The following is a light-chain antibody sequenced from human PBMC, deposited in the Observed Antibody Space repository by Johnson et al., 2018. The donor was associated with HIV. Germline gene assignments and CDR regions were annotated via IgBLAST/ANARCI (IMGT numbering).Light chain of an antibody. J-gene: IGLJ1*01. CDR3: GTWDSSLSAGGV. CDR1: TSNIGNNY. Sequence: QSVLTQPPSVSAAPGQKVTISCSGSTSNIGNNYVSWYQQLPGTAPKLLIYEKNKRPSGIPDRFSASKSGTSATLGITGLQTGDEADYYCGTWDSSLSAGGVFGTGTKVTFL. V-gene: IGLV1-51*02. CDR2: EKN.